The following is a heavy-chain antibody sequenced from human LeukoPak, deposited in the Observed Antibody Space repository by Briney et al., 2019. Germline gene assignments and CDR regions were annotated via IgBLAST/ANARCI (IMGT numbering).Heavy chain of an antibody. V-gene: IGHV3-23*01. CDR1: GFTFSSYA. CDR2: ISGSGGST. D-gene: IGHD3-22*01. Sequence: PGRSLRLSCAASGFTFSSYAMSWVRQAPGKGLEWVSAISGSGGSTYYADSVKGRFTISRDNSKNTLYLQMNSLRAEDTAVYYCARTDYYDSSGYSSPTGYWGQGTLVTVSS. CDR3: ARTDYYDSSGYSSPTGY. J-gene: IGHJ4*02.